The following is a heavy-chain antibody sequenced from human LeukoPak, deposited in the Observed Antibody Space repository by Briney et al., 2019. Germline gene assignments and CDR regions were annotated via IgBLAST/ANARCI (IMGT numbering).Heavy chain of an antibody. CDR1: GFTFSSY. CDR2: INHSGST. Sequence: GSLRLSCAASGFTFSSYWSWIRQPPGKGLEWIGEINHSGSTNYNPSLKSRVTISVDTSKNQFSLKLSSVTAADTAVYYCARRAAAGPYYFDYWGQGTLVTVSS. J-gene: IGHJ4*02. D-gene: IGHD6-13*01. CDR3: ARRAAAGPYYFDY. V-gene: IGHV4-34*01.